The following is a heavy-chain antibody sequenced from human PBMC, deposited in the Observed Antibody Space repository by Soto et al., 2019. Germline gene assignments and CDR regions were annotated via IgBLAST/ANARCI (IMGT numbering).Heavy chain of an antibody. V-gene: IGHV3-74*01. J-gene: IGHJ3*02. Sequence: EVQLVESGGGLVQPGGSLRLSCAASGLTFSSHWMHWVRQAPGKGLVWVSRIDSDGSRTNYADYVKGRFTISRDNAKNTVYLQMNSLRVEETAVYYCARGVRGAYGLAIWGQGTMVTVSS. CDR2: IDSDGSRT. CDR1: GLTFSSHW. D-gene: IGHD2-21*01. CDR3: ARGVRGAYGLAI.